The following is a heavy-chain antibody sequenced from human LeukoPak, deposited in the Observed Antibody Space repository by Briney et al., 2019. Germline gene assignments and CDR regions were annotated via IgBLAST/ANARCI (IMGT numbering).Heavy chain of an antibody. CDR1: GFTFSSYA. V-gene: IGHV3-23*01. D-gene: IGHD2-15*01. Sequence: PGGSLRLSCAASGFTFSSYAMSWVRQAPGKGLEWVSAISGSGGSTYYADSVKGRFTISRDNSKNTLYLQMNSLRAEDTAVYYCAEMNARYCSGGSCYFSYFDYWGQGTLVTVSP. CDR3: AEMNARYCSGGSCYFSYFDY. CDR2: ISGSGGST. J-gene: IGHJ4*02.